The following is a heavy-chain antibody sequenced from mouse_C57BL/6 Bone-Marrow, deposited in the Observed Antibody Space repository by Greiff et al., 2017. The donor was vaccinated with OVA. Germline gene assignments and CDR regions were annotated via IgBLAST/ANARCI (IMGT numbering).Heavy chain of an antibody. Sequence: EVKVVESGGGLVQPKGSLKLSCAASGFSFNTYAMNWVRQAPGKGLEWVARIRSKSNNYATYYADSVKDRFTISRDDSESMLYLQMNNLKTEDTAMYYCVRCYYSNYGYFDVWGTGTTVTVSS. J-gene: IGHJ1*03. CDR3: VRCYYSNYGYFDV. CDR2: IRSKSNNYAT. CDR1: GFSFNTYA. D-gene: IGHD2-5*01. V-gene: IGHV10-1*01.